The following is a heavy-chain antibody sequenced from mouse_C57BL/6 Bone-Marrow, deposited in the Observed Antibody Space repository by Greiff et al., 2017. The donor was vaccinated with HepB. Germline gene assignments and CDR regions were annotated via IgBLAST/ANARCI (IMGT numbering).Heavy chain of an antibody. CDR3: FYSNYGWFYAMDY. V-gene: IGHV1-11*01. Sequence: QVQLKQSGAELASPGASVTLSCKASGYTFTDHIMNWVKKRPGQGLEWIGRIYPVSGETNYNQKFMGKATFSVDRSSSTVYMVLNHRTSEGPAVYYCFYSNYGWFYAMDYWGQGTSVTVSS. CDR1: GYTFTDHI. J-gene: IGHJ4*01. D-gene: IGHD2-5*01. CDR2: IYPVSGET.